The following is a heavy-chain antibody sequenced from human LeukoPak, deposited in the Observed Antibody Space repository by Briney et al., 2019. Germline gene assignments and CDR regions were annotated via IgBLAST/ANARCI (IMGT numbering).Heavy chain of an antibody. Sequence: SETLSLTCAVYGGSFSGYYWSWLRQPPGKGLEWIGEINHSGSTNYNPSLKSRVTISVDTSKNQFSLKLSSVTAADTAVYYCARGLAYCGGDCYLQSRYFDYWGQGTLVTVSS. CDR2: INHSGST. J-gene: IGHJ4*02. D-gene: IGHD2-21*02. V-gene: IGHV4-34*01. CDR3: ARGLAYCGGDCYLQSRYFDY. CDR1: GGSFSGYY.